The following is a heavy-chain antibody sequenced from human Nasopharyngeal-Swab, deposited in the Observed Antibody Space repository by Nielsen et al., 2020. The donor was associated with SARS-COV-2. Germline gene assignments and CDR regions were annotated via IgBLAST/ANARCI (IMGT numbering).Heavy chain of an antibody. D-gene: IGHD6-13*01. CDR2: ISTRGRST. CDR3: AREQGYQVLLDYYYHGLDV. CDR1: GFPISDYY. Sequence: LSLTCAASGFPISDYYMAWIRQAPGRGLEWVSYISTRGRSTDSADSVKGRFTISRDNANNLLFLHMSRLRGEDTAVYYCAREQGYQVLLDYYYHGLDVWGHGTAVTVSS. V-gene: IGHV3-11*01. J-gene: IGHJ6*02.